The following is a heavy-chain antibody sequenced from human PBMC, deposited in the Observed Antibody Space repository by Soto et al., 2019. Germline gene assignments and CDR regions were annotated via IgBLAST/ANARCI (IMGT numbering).Heavy chain of an antibody. CDR1: GFTFSSYW. V-gene: IGHV3-7*01. Sequence: EVQLLESGGGLVEPGGSLRLSCAASGFTFSSYWMSWVRQAPGKGLEWVANIKQDGSEKYYVDSVKGRFTISRDNAKNSLYLQMNSLRAEDTAVYYCARDRGAARNDWTIGYWGQGTLVTVSS. J-gene: IGHJ4*02. CDR2: IKQDGSEK. D-gene: IGHD6-6*01. CDR3: ARDRGAARNDWTIGY.